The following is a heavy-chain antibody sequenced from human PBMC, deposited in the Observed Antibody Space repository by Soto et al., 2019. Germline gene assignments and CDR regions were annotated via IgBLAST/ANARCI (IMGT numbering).Heavy chain of an antibody. V-gene: IGHV4-59*12. CDR2: IYYRGTT. CDR1: TGSLNFYY. D-gene: IGHD5-18*01. CDR3: TRVATAVPS. Sequence: SSETLSITCNISTGSLNFYYWGWIRQPPGKELEWIGNIYYRGTTNYNPSLQGRVTMSIDTSKNQFSLMLTSVTAADTAVYYCTRVATAVPSWGRGVLVTVSS. J-gene: IGHJ5*02.